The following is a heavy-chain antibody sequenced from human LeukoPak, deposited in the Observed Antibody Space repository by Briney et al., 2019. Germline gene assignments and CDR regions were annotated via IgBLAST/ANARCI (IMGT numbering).Heavy chain of an antibody. Sequence: SETLSLTCTVSGGSISTYYWSWIRQSPGKGLEWIGYIYYSGSTNYNPSLKSRVSISVDTSKNQFSLNLSSVTAADTAVYYWARRMPSGTVAGGGQGPRVTVPS. CDR1: GGSISTYY. CDR3: ARRMPSGTVAG. J-gene: IGHJ4*02. CDR2: IYYSGST. V-gene: IGHV4-59*01. D-gene: IGHD6-13*01.